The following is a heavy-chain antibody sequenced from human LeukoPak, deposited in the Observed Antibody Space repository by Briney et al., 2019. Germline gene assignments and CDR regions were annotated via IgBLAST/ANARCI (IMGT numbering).Heavy chain of an antibody. V-gene: IGHV4-39*01. CDR1: GVSISSSRYY. D-gene: IGHD2-2*01. J-gene: IGHJ4*02. CDR2: IYYSGST. CDR3: ARHGGTSHFELDY. Sequence: NPSETLSLTCTVSGVSISSSRYYWGWIRQPPGKGLEWIGSIYYSGSTYYNPSLKSRVTISVDTSKNQFSLKLSSVTAADTAVYYCARHGGTSHFELDYWGQGTLVTVSS.